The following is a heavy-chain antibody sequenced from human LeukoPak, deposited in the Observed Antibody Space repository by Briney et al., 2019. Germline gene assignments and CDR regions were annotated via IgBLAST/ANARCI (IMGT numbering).Heavy chain of an antibody. J-gene: IGHJ4*02. CDR3: ARASRGFSYGYLDY. CDR1: GFNFRAYW. Sequence: GGSLRLSCTTSGFNFRAYWMGWVRQAPGKGLEWVSYISGSGGTIYYADSVKGRFTISRDNAKNSLYLQMNGLRAEDTAVYYCARASRGFSYGYLDYWGQGTLVTVSS. CDR2: ISGSGGTI. D-gene: IGHD5-18*01. V-gene: IGHV3-11*01.